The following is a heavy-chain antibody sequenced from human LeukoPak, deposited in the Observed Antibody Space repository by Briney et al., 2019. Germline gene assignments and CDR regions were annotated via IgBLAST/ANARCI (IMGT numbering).Heavy chain of an antibody. Sequence: SGGSLRLSCAASGFTFSSSAMHWVRQAPGKGLEWVSVIYSGGRTDYADSVKGRFTISRDNSKNTLYLQLNSLRAEDTAVYYCARDGATNFDYWGQGTLVTVSS. V-gene: IGHV3-66*01. CDR2: IYSGGRT. CDR3: ARDGATNFDY. J-gene: IGHJ4*02. D-gene: IGHD1-26*01. CDR1: GFTFSSSA.